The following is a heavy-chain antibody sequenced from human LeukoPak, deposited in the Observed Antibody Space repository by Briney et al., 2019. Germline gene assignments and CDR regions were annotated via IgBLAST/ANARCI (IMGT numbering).Heavy chain of an antibody. Sequence: GGSLRLSCAASGFTFSNAWMSRVRQAPGKGLEWGGRIKSKTDGGTTDYAAPVKGRFTISRDYSKNTLYLQMNSLKTEDTAVYYCTTESSGYDLDFDYWGQGTLVTVSS. D-gene: IGHD5-12*01. CDR3: TTESSGYDLDFDY. V-gene: IGHV3-15*01. CDR2: IKSKTDGGTT. CDR1: GFTFSNAW. J-gene: IGHJ4*02.